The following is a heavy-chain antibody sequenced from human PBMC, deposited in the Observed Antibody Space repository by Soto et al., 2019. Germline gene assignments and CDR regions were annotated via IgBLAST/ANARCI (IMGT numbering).Heavy chain of an antibody. CDR3: ARARGEFGEIFVGYVY. V-gene: IGHV1-18*04. D-gene: IGHD3-10*01. Sequence: GASVKISSKASGYTFTSHGISWVRQAPGQGLEWLGWISAYNGNKKHAEKVQDRVTMTTDTSASTAYMELRSLTSDDTAVYYCARARGEFGEIFVGYVYWGQGTLGTVSS. J-gene: IGHJ4*02. CDR2: ISAYNGNK. CDR1: GYTFTSHG.